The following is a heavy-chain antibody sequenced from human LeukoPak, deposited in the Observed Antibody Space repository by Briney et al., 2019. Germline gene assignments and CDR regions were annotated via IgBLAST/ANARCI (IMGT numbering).Heavy chain of an antibody. CDR2: IYKGGNT. CDR3: ASRHCSGGGCYFAGADPFDY. Sequence: PGGSLRLSCAASGFTVSSTYVSWVRQAPGKGLEWVSVIYKGGNTYYIDSEKGRFTISRDTSKNTLYLQMNSLRAEDTAVYYCASRHCSGGGCYFAGADPFDYWGQGTLVTVSS. CDR1: GFTVSSTY. V-gene: IGHV3-53*01. J-gene: IGHJ4*02. D-gene: IGHD2-15*01.